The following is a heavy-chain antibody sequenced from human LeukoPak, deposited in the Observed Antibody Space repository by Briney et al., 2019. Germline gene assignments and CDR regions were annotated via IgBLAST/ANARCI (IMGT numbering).Heavy chain of an antibody. CDR2: INHSGST. Sequence: SETLSLTCAVYCGSFSGYYWSWLRQPPRKGREWIGEINHSGSTNYNPSLQSRVTISVDTSTHQFTLKLSSVTAADTAVYYCAGGHWSTVVVIIFDYWGQGTLVTVSS. J-gene: IGHJ4*02. CDR1: CGSFSGYY. V-gene: IGHV4-34*01. CDR3: AGGHWSTVVVIIFDY. D-gene: IGHD3-22*01.